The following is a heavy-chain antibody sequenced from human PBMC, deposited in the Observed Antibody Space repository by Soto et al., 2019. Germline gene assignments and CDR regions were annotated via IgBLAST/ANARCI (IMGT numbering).Heavy chain of an antibody. D-gene: IGHD2-2*01. Sequence: GESLKISCKGSGYSFTSYWIGWVRQMPGKGLEWMGIIYPGDSDTRYSPSFQGQVTISADKSISTAYLQWSSLKASDTAMYYCASSRYCSSTSCQITGLDAFDIWGQGTMVTVSS. CDR1: GYSFTSYW. V-gene: IGHV5-51*01. CDR3: ASSRYCSSTSCQITGLDAFDI. J-gene: IGHJ3*02. CDR2: IYPGDSDT.